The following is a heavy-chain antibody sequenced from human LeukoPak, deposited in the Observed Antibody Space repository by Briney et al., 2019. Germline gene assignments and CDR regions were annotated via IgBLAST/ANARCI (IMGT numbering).Heavy chain of an antibody. J-gene: IGHJ5*02. D-gene: IGHD3-16*01. Sequence: SETLSLTCTVSGGSISSDYCSWIRQPPGKGLEWIGYINDSGNTNSNPSLKSRVTISVDTSKNQFPLKLSSVTAADTAVYYCARHCPGERRFDPWGQGTLVTVSS. CDR3: ARHCPGERRFDP. V-gene: IGHV4-59*08. CDR2: INDSGNT. CDR1: GGSISSDY.